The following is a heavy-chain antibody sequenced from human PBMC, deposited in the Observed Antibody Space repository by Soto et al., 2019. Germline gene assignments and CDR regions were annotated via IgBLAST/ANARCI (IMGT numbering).Heavy chain of an antibody. D-gene: IGHD2-15*01. CDR3: ARESRYCSGGSCYFLPGIDY. CDR2: IIPIFGTA. J-gene: IGHJ4*02. Sequence: QVQLVQSGAEVKKPGSSVKVSCKASGGTFSSYAISWVRQAPGQGLEWMGGIIPIFGTAHYAQKFQGRVTMTADESTSTAYMELSSLRSEDTAVYYCARESRYCSGGSCYFLPGIDYWGQGTLVTVSS. V-gene: IGHV1-69*12. CDR1: GGTFSSYA.